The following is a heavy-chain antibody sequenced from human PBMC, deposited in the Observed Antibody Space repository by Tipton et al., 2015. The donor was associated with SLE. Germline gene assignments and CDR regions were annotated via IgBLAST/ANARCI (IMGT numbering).Heavy chain of an antibody. CDR3: ARGGIYHDYSGNFDF. D-gene: IGHD3-22*01. CDR1: DDSITNYY. Sequence: TLSLTCTVSDDSITNYYWNWIRQPPGKGLEWIGYVYYSGSTNYNPSLKSRVTISLDPSKSQFSLRLSSVTAADTAIYYCARGGIYHDYSGNFDFWGQGTLVTASS. CDR2: VYYSGST. V-gene: IGHV4-59*01. J-gene: IGHJ4*02.